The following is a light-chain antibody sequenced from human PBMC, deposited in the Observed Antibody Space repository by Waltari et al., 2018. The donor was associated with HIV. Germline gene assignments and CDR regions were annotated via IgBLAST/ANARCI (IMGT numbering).Light chain of an antibody. CDR2: EDS. V-gene: IGLV3-10*01. J-gene: IGLJ2*01. CDR3: YSIDSSGNHRV. CDR1: ALPKKY. Sequence: SYELTQPPSVSVSPGQTARITCSGDALPKKYAYWYQQKSGQAPVLVIYEDSNRPSGIPERFSGSSSGTMATLTISGAQVEDEADYYCYSIDSSGNHRVFGGGTKLTVL.